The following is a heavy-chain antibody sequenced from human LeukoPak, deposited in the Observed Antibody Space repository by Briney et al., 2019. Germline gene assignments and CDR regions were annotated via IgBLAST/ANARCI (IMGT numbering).Heavy chain of an antibody. V-gene: IGHV3-23*01. CDR1: GFSFSTYA. J-gene: IGHJ4*02. Sequence: GGSLRLSCAASGFSFSTYAMSWFRQAPGEGLEWVSAVSGDGGITYYADSVKGRFTISRDNSKNTLYLQMDSLRAEDTAVYYCSRASMFRGPIVSPPGDYWGQGPLVTVSS. D-gene: IGHD3-16*02. CDR2: VSGDGGIT. CDR3: SRASMFRGPIVSPPGDY.